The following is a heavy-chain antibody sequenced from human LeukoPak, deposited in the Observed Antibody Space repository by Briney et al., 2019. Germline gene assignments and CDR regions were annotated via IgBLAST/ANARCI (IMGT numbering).Heavy chain of an antibody. CDR1: GFTFSSYE. J-gene: IGHJ4*02. CDR3: ARRYCSSTSCLIDY. V-gene: IGHV3-48*03. CDR2: ISSSGTTI. Sequence: PGGSLRLSCAASGFTFSSYEMNWVRQAPEKGLEWVSYISSSGTTIYYADSVKGRFTISRDNAKNSLYLQMNSLRAEDTAVYYCARRYCSSTSCLIDYWGQGTLVTVSS. D-gene: IGHD2-2*01.